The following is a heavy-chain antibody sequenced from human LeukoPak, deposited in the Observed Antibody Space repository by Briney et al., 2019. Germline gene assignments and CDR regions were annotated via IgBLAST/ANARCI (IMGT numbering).Heavy chain of an antibody. J-gene: IGHJ3*02. D-gene: IGHD2-2*01. Sequence: SETLSLTCTVSGGSISSYYWSWIRQPPGKGLEWIGYIYYSGSTNYNPSLKSRVTISVDTSKNQFSLKLSSVTAADTAVYYCATVLVPASLLDAFDIWGQGTMVTVSS. CDR2: IYYSGST. CDR3: ATVLVPASLLDAFDI. CDR1: GGSISSYY. V-gene: IGHV4-59*12.